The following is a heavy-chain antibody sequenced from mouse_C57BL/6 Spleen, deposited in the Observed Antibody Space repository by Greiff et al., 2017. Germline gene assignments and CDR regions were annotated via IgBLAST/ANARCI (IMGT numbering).Heavy chain of an antibody. CDR3: ERSELLHYYAMDY. D-gene: IGHD2-12*01. Sequence: EVQLQQSGPELVKPGASVKISCKASGYSFTDYNMNWVKQSNGKSLEWIGVINPNNGTTSYNQKFKGKATLTVDQSSSTAYMQRNSLTSEDSAVYYCERSELLHYYAMDYWGQGTSVTVSS. CDR2: INPNNGTT. J-gene: IGHJ4*01. CDR1: GYSFTDYN. V-gene: IGHV1-39*01.